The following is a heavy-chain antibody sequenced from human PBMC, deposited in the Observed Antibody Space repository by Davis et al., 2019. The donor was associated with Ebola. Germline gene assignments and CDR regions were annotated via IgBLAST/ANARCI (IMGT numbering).Heavy chain of an antibody. Sequence: ASAQVSCKASAYTFTSYYMHWVRQAPGQGLEWMGIINPSGGSTSYAQKFQGRVTMTRDTSTSTVYVELSSLRSEDTAVYYCASQKYYDFWSGYYKGGMDVWGQGTTVTVSS. D-gene: IGHD3-3*01. CDR2: INPSGGST. CDR1: AYTFTSYY. J-gene: IGHJ6*02. CDR3: ASQKYYDFWSGYYKGGMDV. V-gene: IGHV1-46*01.